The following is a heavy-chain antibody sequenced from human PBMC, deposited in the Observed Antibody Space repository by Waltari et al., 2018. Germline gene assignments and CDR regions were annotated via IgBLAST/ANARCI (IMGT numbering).Heavy chain of an antibody. Sequence: QITLKESGPTLVKPTQTLTLTCTFSGFSLSTSGVGVGWIRQPPGKALEWLALIYWNDDKRHSPSLKGKLTITKEPSKNPVVLNMTKLDPVEPAKYYCANRGHSSPFRFAYYFDYWGQGTLVTGSS. V-gene: IGHV2-5*01. CDR3: ANRGHSSPFRFAYYFDY. CDR1: GFSLSTSGVG. J-gene: IGHJ4*02. CDR2: IYWNDDK. D-gene: IGHD6-13*01.